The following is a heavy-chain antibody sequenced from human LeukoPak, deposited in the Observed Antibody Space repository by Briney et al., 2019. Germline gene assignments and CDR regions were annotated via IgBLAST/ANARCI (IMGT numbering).Heavy chain of an antibody. J-gene: IGHJ4*02. D-gene: IGHD3-22*01. Sequence: PGGSLRLSCAASGFTFSSFWMHWVRQAPVKVLVWVSRIYSDGSSTTYADSVKGRFTISRDNAKNTLYLQMNSLRAEDTAVYYCAREVHYYDSSGYRNMLYFDYWGQGTLVTVSS. CDR2: IYSDGSST. CDR3: AREVHYYDSSGYRNMLYFDY. CDR1: GFTFSSFW. V-gene: IGHV3-74*01.